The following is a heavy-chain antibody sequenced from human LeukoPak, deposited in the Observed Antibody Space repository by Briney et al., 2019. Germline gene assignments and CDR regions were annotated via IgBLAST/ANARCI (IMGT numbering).Heavy chain of an antibody. J-gene: IGHJ3*02. CDR3: ARESSSSDAFDI. CDR2: ISSNGSTI. D-gene: IGHD6-6*01. CDR1: GFTFSDYY. V-gene: IGHV3-11*04. Sequence: GGSLRLSCAASGFTFSDYYMSWIRQAPGKGLEWVSYISSNGSTIYYADSVKGRFTISRDNAKNTLYLQINGLRAEDTAAYYCARESSSSDAFDIWGQGTMVTVSS.